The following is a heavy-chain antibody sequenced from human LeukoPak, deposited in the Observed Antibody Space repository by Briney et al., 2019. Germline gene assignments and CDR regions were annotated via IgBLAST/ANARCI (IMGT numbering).Heavy chain of an antibody. J-gene: IGHJ4*02. CDR1: GYTFTSYG. Sequence: ASVKVSCKASGYTFTSYGISWVRQAPGQGLEWMGWISAYNGNTNYAQKLQGRVTMTTDTSTSTAYMELRSLRSDDTAVYYCARDNIVVVPAPISDYWGQGTLVTVSS. CDR3: ARDNIVVVPAPISDY. D-gene: IGHD2-2*01. CDR2: ISAYNGNT. V-gene: IGHV1-18*01.